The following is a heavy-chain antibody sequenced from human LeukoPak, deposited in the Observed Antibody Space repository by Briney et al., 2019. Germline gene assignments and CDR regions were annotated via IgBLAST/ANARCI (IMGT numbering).Heavy chain of an antibody. CDR3: ARLRRGYSYVRYYMDV. D-gene: IGHD5-18*01. Sequence: SETLSLTCAVYGGSFSGYYWSWIRQPPGKGLEWIGEINHSGSTNYNPSLKSRVTISVDTSKNQFSLKLSSVTAADTAVYYCARLRRGYSYVRYYMDVWGKGTTVTVSS. CDR2: INHSGST. CDR1: GGSFSGYY. J-gene: IGHJ6*03. V-gene: IGHV4-34*01.